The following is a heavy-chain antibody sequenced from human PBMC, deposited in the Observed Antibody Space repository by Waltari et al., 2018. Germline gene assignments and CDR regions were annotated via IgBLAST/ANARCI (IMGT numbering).Heavy chain of an antibody. Sequence: QVHLQQCGAGMLTPSETLSRICDAYGRSFGGHSPRGLRQPLGLRLWWVGGVTHSGSTNYNPSLKSRVTISGDTSKNQFSLKLSSVTAADTAVYYCARRLVRLGRTSSSSMAVLNYYYYGMDVWGQGTTVTVSS. CDR3: ARRLVRLGRTSSSSMAVLNYYYYGMDV. J-gene: IGHJ6*02. CDR1: GRSFGGHS. CDR2: VTHSGST. V-gene: IGHV4-34*01. D-gene: IGHD6-6*01.